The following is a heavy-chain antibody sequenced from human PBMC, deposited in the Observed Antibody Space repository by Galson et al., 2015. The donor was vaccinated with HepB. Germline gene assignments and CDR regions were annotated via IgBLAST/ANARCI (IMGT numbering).Heavy chain of an antibody. CDR3: ARALYDFWPHYYYYMDV. V-gene: IGHV4-39*01. D-gene: IGHD3-3*01. CDR1: GGSISSSSYY. Sequence: LSLTCTVSGGSISSSSYYWGWIRQPPGKGLEWIGSIYYSGSTYYNPSLKSRVTISVDTSKNQFSLKLSSVTAADTAVYYCARALYDFWPHYYYYMDVWGKGTTVTVSS. J-gene: IGHJ6*03. CDR2: IYYSGST.